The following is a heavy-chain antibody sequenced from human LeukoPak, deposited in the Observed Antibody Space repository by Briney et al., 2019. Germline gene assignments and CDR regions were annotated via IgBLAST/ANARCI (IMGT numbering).Heavy chain of an antibody. J-gene: IGHJ4*02. CDR2: ISYDGSNI. Sequence: SCKASGYTFTSYYMHWVRQAPGKGLEWVAIISYDGSNIYYADSVKGRFTISRDNSKNTLYLQMNSLRAEDTAVYYCAKDARYFDYWGQGTLVTVSS. CDR1: GYTFTSYY. V-gene: IGHV3-30*18. CDR3: AKDARYFDY.